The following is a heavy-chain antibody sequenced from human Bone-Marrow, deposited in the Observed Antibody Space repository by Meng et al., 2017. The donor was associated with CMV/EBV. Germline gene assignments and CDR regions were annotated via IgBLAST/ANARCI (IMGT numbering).Heavy chain of an antibody. Sequence: GSLRLSCAAYGWSFSGYYWSWIRQPPGKGLEWIGEINHSGSTNYNPSLKSRVTISVDTSKNQFSLKLSSVTAADTAVYYCARQGDGSGSYFYYGMDVWGQGTTVTVSS. CDR1: GWSFSGYY. V-gene: IGHV4-34*01. CDR3: ARQGDGSGSYFYYGMDV. CDR2: INHSGST. J-gene: IGHJ6*02. D-gene: IGHD3-10*01.